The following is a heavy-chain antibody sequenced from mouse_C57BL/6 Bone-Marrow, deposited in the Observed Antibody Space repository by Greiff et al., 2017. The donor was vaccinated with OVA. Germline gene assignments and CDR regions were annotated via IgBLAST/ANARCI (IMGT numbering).Heavy chain of an antibody. CDR3: ARGNGKAWFAY. V-gene: IGHV7-3*01. J-gene: IGHJ3*01. CDR1: GFTFTDYY. Sequence: EVLLVESGGGLVQPGGSLSLSCAASGFTFTDYYMRWVLQPPGQALEWLGFIRNKANGYTTDYSASVKGRFTISRDNSQSILYLQMNGLRAEDSAADYCARGNGKAWFAYWGQGTLVTVSA. CDR2: IRNKANGYTT. D-gene: IGHD1-1*01.